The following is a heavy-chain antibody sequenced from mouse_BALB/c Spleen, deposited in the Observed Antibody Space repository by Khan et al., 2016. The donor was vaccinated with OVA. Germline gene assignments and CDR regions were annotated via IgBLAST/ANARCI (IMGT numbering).Heavy chain of an antibody. V-gene: IGHV9-3-1*01. CDR3: ARTPYFSYTMAY. CDR1: GYTFTNFG. CDR2: INTYTGEP. D-gene: IGHD2-10*01. Sequence: QIQLVQSGPELKKPGETVKISCKASGYTFTNFGMHWVKQAPGEGLEWMGWINTYTGEPTYSDDFKGRFAFSLESSARTAYLQINNLKNEDTDTYFGARTPYFSYTMAYWGQGTSLTVSS. J-gene: IGHJ4*01.